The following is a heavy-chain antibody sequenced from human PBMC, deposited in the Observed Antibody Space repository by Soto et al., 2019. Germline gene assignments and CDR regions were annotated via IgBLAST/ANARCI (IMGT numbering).Heavy chain of an antibody. D-gene: IGHD4-17*01. CDR3: ARGRRWKPPAPFDY. CDR2: INHSGST. Sequence: SETLSLTCAVYGGSFSGYYWSWIRQPPGKGLEWIGEINHSGSTNYNPSLKSRVTISVDTSKNQFSLKLSSVTAADTAVYYCARGRRWKPPAPFDYWGQGTLVTVSS. CDR1: GGSFSGYY. V-gene: IGHV4-34*01. J-gene: IGHJ4*02.